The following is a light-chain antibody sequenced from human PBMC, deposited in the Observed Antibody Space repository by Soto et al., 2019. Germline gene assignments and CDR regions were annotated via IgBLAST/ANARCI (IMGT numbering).Light chain of an antibody. J-gene: IGKJ1*01. CDR2: GAS. V-gene: IGKV3-20*01. Sequence: EIVLTQSPASLSVSPGERATLSCRASQSVSSGYFAWYQHKPGQAPRLLIYGASSRATGIPDRFSGSGSGTDFTLTISRLEPEDFVVYHCQQYGDLPPTFGQGTKVDIK. CDR1: QSVSSGY. CDR3: QQYGDLPPT.